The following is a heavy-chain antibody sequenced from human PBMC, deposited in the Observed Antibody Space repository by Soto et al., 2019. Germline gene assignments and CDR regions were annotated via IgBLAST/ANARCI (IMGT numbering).Heavy chain of an antibody. CDR3: ARVPGP. CDR2: IYHSGRT. J-gene: IGHJ5*02. Sequence: QLQLQESGSGLVKPSQTLSLTCAVSGGSISSGGYSWSWIRQPPGKDLEWIGNIYHSGRTYYNPSLKRRVTITGDRSNNQFSLKLSSVTAADTAVDYCARVPGPWGQGTLVTLSS. CDR1: GGSISSGGYS. V-gene: IGHV4-30-2*01.